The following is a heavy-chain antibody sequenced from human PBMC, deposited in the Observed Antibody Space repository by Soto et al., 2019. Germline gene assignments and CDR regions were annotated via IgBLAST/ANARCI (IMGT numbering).Heavy chain of an antibody. CDR3: ARLGFYDSSGYYPTKRFDY. D-gene: IGHD3-22*01. CDR1: GGTFSSYA. Sequence: ASVKVSCKASGGTFSSYAISWVRQAPGQGLEWMGGIIPIFGTANYAQKFQGRVTITADESTSTAYMELSSLRSEDTAVYYCARLGFYDSSGYYPTKRFDYWGQGTLVTVSS. V-gene: IGHV1-69*13. J-gene: IGHJ4*02. CDR2: IIPIFGTA.